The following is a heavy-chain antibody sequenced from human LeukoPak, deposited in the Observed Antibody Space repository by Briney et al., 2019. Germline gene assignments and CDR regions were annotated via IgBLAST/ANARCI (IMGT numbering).Heavy chain of an antibody. CDR3: ARRRYYDGSGYLE. CDR2: IYYSGRT. CDR1: GDSVSRSDSY. J-gene: IGHJ1*01. V-gene: IGHV4-39*01. D-gene: IGHD3-22*01. Sequence: SETLSLTCSVSGDSVSRSDSYWDWIRQPPGKGLEWIGTIYYSGRTYYSPSLKSRVTMSVDPSNNQFSLALRSVTAADTAVYYCARRRYYDGSGYLEWGQGTLLSVSS.